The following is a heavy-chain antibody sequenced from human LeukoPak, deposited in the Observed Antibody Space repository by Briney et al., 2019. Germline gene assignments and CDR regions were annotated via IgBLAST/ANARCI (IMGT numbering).Heavy chain of an antibody. CDR2: IYPGDSDT. CDR3: ARQVVTMVRGVINNWFDP. CDR1: GYSFTSYW. D-gene: IGHD3-10*01. Sequence: GESLKISCKGSGYSFTSYWIGWVRQMPGKGLEWMGIIYPGDSDTRYSPSFQGQVTISADKSISTAYLQWSSLKASDTAMYYCARQVVTMVRGVINNWFDPWGQGTLVTVSS. V-gene: IGHV5-51*01. J-gene: IGHJ5*02.